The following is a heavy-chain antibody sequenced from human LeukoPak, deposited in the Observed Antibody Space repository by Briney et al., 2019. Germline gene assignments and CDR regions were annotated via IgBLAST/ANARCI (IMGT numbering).Heavy chain of an antibody. Sequence: PSETLSLTCTVSGGSISSYYWSWIRQPPGKGLEWIGYIYYSGSTNYNPSLKSRVTISVDTSKNQFSLKLSSVTAADTAVYYCARHRPPGDWSAFDYWGQGTLVTVSS. CDR1: GGSISSYY. D-gene: IGHD2-21*02. V-gene: IGHV4-59*08. CDR2: IYYSGST. J-gene: IGHJ4*02. CDR3: ARHRPPGDWSAFDY.